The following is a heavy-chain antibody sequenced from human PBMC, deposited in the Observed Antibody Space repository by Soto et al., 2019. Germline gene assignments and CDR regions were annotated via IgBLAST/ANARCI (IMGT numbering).Heavy chain of an antibody. D-gene: IGHD2-21*02. J-gene: IGHJ4*02. Sequence: EVQLVESGGGLVQPGGSLRLSCVASGFTFNYYWMHWVRQAPGKGLVWVSRIQSDGSNPDYVDSVKGRFTISRHNAKNTLFLQMKNLISEYTGLSYCASGGDPCYWGQGTLVTVSS. CDR1: GFTFNYYW. V-gene: IGHV3-74*01. CDR2: IQSDGSNP. CDR3: ASGGDPCY.